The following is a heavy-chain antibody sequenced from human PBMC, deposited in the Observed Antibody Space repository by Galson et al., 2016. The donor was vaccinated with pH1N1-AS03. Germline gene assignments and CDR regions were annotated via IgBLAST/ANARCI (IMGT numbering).Heavy chain of an antibody. CDR2: IYNDDTT. J-gene: IGHJ5*02. CDR3: ARWSRGGNFASLDP. D-gene: IGHD4-23*01. Sequence: SLRLSCAASGFTVSNSYLSWVRQAPGKGLEWVSIIYNDDTTYYADSLKRRFTISRDNSKNTLYLQMNSLRAEDTAVYYCARWSRGGNFASLDPWGQGTLVTVSS. V-gene: IGHV3-53*01. CDR1: GFTVSNSY.